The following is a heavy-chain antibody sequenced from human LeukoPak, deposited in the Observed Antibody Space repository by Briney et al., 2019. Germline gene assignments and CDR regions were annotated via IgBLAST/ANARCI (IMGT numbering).Heavy chain of an antibody. CDR2: INPNNGNT. D-gene: IGHD3-22*01. Sequence: ASVKVSCKASGYTFTRYGISWVRQAPGQGLEWMGWINPNNGNTNYVQKLQGRVTMTTDTSTSTAYMELRGLRSDDTAVYYCARVGYDSSGRHRYAFDIWGQGTKVTVSS. J-gene: IGHJ3*02. V-gene: IGHV1-18*01. CDR3: ARVGYDSSGRHRYAFDI. CDR1: GYTFTRYG.